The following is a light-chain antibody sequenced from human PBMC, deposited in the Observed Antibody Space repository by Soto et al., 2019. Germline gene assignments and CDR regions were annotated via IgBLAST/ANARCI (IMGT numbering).Light chain of an antibody. CDR2: AAS. CDR3: QDYGTSWT. Sequence: ETVLTQSPGSVSLSPGDRATLPGRASQSVSSNKLAWYQQKPGQAPRLLIYAASSRAAGIPDRFSGSGSGTDLTLTSIGLEPEDFAVYYCQDYGTSWTFGQGTKVEIK. CDR1: QSVSSNK. J-gene: IGKJ1*01. V-gene: IGKV3-20*01.